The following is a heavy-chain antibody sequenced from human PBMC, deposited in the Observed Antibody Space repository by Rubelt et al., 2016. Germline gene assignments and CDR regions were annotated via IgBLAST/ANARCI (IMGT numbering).Heavy chain of an antibody. CDR1: GGSFSGYY. CDR3: ARASVYAMRVYYYYGMDV. J-gene: IGHJ6*02. Sequence: QVQLQQWGAGLLKPSETLSLTCAVYGGSFSGYYWSWIRQPPGKGLEWIGEINHSGSTNYNPSLEGRVTGPVGTSTDRVYLRVSSVTAAYTAVYYCARASVYAMRVYYYYGMDVWGQGTTVTVSS. V-gene: IGHV4-34*01. CDR2: INHSGST. D-gene: IGHD2-8*01.